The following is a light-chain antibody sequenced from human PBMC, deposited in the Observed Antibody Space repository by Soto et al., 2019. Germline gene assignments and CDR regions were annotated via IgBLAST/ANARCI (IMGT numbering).Light chain of an antibody. CDR1: QSINTW. CDR2: EAS. J-gene: IGKJ3*01. Sequence: DIQMTQSPSSVSASVGDRVTITCRASQSINTWLAWYQKKPGKAPELLIYEASSLHSGVPSRFSGSGSGTEFSLSITGLQPDDFATYYCQYYRGLSSFGPGTKVDIK. CDR3: QYYRGLSS. V-gene: IGKV1-5*01.